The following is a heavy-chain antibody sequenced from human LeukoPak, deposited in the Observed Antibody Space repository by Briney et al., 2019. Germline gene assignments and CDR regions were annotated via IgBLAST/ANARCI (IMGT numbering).Heavy chain of an antibody. CDR2: IYYSGST. D-gene: IGHD6-19*01. Sequence: SETLSLTCTVSGGSISTYYWSWIRQPPGKGLEWIAYIYYSGSTNHNPSLKSRVTISVDTSKNQFSLKLSSVTAADTAVYYCAGAVAGSWFDPWGQGTLVTVSS. CDR1: GGSISTYY. CDR3: AGAVAGSWFDP. V-gene: IGHV4-59*08. J-gene: IGHJ5*02.